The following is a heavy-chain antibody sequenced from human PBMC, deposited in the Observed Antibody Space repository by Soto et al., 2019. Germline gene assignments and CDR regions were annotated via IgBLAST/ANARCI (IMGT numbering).Heavy chain of an antibody. CDR1: GFTFDDYA. CDR2: ISWKSGNI. Sequence: HPGGSLRLSCAASGFTFDDYAMHWVRQAPGKGLEWVSGISWKSGNIGYADSVKGRFTVSRDNAKNSLYLEMNSLRGEDTALYYCAKDTGHYYYHMDVWGKGTTVTVSS. CDR3: AKDTGHYYYHMDV. J-gene: IGHJ6*03. V-gene: IGHV3-9*01.